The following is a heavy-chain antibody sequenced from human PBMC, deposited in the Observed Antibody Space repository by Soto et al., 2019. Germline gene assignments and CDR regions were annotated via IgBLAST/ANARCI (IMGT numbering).Heavy chain of an antibody. Sequence: QVQLVQSGAEVKKPGPSVKASSKASGYTFTGYNMNWVRQAPGQGLEWRGWINPNSGGTNYAQKFQGWVTMTRDTSISTAYMELSRLRSDDTAVYYCARGGYYGSGSYYIPNWFDPWGQGTLVTVSS. J-gene: IGHJ5*02. CDR1: GYTFTGYN. V-gene: IGHV1-2*04. CDR3: ARGGYYGSGSYYIPNWFDP. CDR2: INPNSGGT. D-gene: IGHD3-10*01.